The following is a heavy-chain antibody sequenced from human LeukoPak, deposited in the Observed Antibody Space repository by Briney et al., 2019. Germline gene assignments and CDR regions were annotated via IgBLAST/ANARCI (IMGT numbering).Heavy chain of an antibody. Sequence: SETLSLICSVSGGSITSYYWTWIRQAPGKGLEWIGYISGSGSSNYNPSLKSRVTMSLDTSKNQFSLHLRSLTDVDTAVYYCARDPLNWGQPIGGLDYWGQGTLVTVSS. CDR2: ISGSGSS. CDR3: ARDPLNWGQPIGGLDY. J-gene: IGHJ4*02. CDR1: GGSITSYY. V-gene: IGHV4-59*01. D-gene: IGHD3-16*01.